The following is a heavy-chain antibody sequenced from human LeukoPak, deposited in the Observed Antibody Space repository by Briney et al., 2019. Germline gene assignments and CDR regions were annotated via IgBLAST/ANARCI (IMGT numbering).Heavy chain of an antibody. CDR2: ISSSGSTI. Sequence: GGSLRLSCAASGFTFSDYYMSWIRQAPGKGLEWVSYISSSGSTIYYADSVKGRFTISRDNAKNSLSLQMNSLRAEDTAVYYCARTYSSSWYLYFDYWGQGTLVTVSS. CDR1: GFTFSDYY. V-gene: IGHV3-11*01. D-gene: IGHD6-13*01. CDR3: ARTYSSSWYLYFDY. J-gene: IGHJ4*02.